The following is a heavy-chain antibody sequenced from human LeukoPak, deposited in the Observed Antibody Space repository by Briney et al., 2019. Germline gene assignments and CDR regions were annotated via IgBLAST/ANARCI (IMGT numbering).Heavy chain of an antibody. D-gene: IGHD3-16*01. CDR3: ARDDALGDNALDI. CDR1: GFTFSNYW. Sequence: PGGSLRLSCAASGFTFSNYWMHWVRQAPGKGLVWVAVILNDGSQEKYADSVKGRFTISRDNSKNTLFLQMNSLRAEDTAVYYCARDDALGDNALDIWGQGTMVTVSS. J-gene: IGHJ3*02. V-gene: IGHV3-33*08. CDR2: ILNDGSQE.